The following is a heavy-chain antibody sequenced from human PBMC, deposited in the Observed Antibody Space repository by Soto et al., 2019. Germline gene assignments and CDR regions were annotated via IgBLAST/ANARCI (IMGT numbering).Heavy chain of an antibody. D-gene: IGHD5-12*01. V-gene: IGHV3-53*01. J-gene: IGHJ4*02. CDR3: AKDHLDFDYLLDY. CDR2: IYSGGST. CDR1: GFTVSSNY. Sequence: GGSLRLSCAASGFTVSSNYMSWVRQAPGKGLEWVSVIYSGGSTYYADSVKGRFTISRDNSKNTLYLQMNSLRAEDTAVYYCAKDHLDFDYLLDYWGQGTLVTVSS.